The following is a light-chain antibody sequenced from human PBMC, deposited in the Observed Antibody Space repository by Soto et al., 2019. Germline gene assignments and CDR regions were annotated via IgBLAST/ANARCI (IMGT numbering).Light chain of an antibody. CDR3: QQRSSWPLT. CDR1: QTLASNS. CDR2: GAS. J-gene: IGKJ4*02. Sequence: EIVLTQSPGTLSLSPGERATLSCRASQTLASNSLVWYQQKPGQAPRLLIDGASNRATGIPARFSGSGSGTDFTLTISSLEPEDFAVYFCQQRSSWPLTFGGGTKVEIK. V-gene: IGKV3-11*01.